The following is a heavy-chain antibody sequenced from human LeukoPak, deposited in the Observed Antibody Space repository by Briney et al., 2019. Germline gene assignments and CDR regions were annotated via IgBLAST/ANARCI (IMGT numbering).Heavy chain of an antibody. CDR2: ISSSSSYI. CDR1: GSTFSSYS. Sequence: GGSLRLSCAASGSTFSSYSMNWVRQAPGKGLEWVSSISSSSSYIYYADSVKGRFTISRDNAKNSLYLQMNSLRAEDTAVYYCARDLATVTTVWGQGTLVTVSS. V-gene: IGHV3-21*01. D-gene: IGHD4-17*01. CDR3: ARDLATVTTV. J-gene: IGHJ4*02.